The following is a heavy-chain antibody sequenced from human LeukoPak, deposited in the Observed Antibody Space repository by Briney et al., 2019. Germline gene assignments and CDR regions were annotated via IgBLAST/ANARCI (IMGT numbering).Heavy chain of an antibody. Sequence: SETLSLTCTVSGGSISSYYWSWIRQPPGKGLEWIGYIYYSGSTNYNPSLKSRVTISVDTSKNQFSLKLSSMTAADTAVYYCARWRGGSGSYRGYYFDYWGQGTLVTVSS. J-gene: IGHJ4*02. CDR3: ARWRGGSGSYRGYYFDY. CDR2: IYYSGST. V-gene: IGHV4-59*01. CDR1: GGSISSYY. D-gene: IGHD3-10*01.